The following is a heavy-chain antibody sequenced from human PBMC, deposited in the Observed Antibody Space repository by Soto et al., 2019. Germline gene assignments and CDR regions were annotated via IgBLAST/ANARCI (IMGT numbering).Heavy chain of an antibody. J-gene: IGHJ5*02. Sequence: QVQLVQSGAEVKKPGASVKVSCKASGYTFTSYNMHWVRQAPGQGLEWVGMINPLGFSTTYAQKFRGRVTMTRYTSTIIVYMELTNLRSEDTAVYYCAGAAGRFGELYWFDPWGQGTLVTVSS. V-gene: IGHV1-46*01. CDR1: GYTFTSYN. CDR3: AGAAGRFGELYWFDP. CDR2: INPLGFST. D-gene: IGHD3-10*01.